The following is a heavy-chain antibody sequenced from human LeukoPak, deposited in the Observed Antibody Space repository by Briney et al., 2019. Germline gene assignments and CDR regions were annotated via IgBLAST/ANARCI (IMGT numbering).Heavy chain of an antibody. Sequence: SETLSLTCTVSGGSISSSSYYCGWIRQPPGKGLEWIGSIYYSGSTNYNPSLKSRVTISVDTSKNQFSLKLSSVTAADTAVYYCARAAVSYYDILTGLRLDGFDPWGQGTLVTVSS. CDR2: IYYSGST. CDR3: ARAAVSYYDILTGLRLDGFDP. D-gene: IGHD3-9*01. V-gene: IGHV4-39*07. J-gene: IGHJ5*02. CDR1: GGSISSSSYY.